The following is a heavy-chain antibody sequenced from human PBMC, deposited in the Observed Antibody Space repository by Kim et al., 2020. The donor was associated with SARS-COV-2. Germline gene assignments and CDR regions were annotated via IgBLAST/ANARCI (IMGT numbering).Heavy chain of an antibody. Sequence: SQTLSLTCTVSGDSISSSSYYWGWIRQPPGKGLEWIGSIYYSGSTYYNPSLKSRVTISVDTSKNQFSLKLSSVTAADTAVYYCARDRVTHFDYWGQGTLV. CDR1: GDSISSSSYY. V-gene: IGHV4-39*07. CDR3: ARDRVTHFDY. CDR2: IYYSGST. J-gene: IGHJ4*02. D-gene: IGHD2-21*02.